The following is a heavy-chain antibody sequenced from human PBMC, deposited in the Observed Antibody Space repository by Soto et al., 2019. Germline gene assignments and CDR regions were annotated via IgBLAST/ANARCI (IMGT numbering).Heavy chain of an antibody. D-gene: IGHD5-12*01. J-gene: IGHJ4*02. CDR2: ISSSGSTI. CDR3: ARQRGYDRPPYYFDY. V-gene: IGHV3-11*01. Sequence: GGSLRLSCAASGFTFSDYYMSWIRQAPGKGLEWVSYISSSGSTIYYADSVKGRFTISRDNAKNSLYLQMNSLRAEDTAVYYCARQRGYDRPPYYFDYWGQGTLVTVSS. CDR1: GFTFSDYY.